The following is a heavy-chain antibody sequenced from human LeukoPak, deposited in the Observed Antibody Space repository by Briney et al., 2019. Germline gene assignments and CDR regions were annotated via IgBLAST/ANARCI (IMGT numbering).Heavy chain of an antibody. CDR1: GYTFTSYG. Sequence: ASVKVSCKASGYTFTSYGISCVRQAPGQGLEWMEWISAYNGNTNYAQKLQGRVTMTTDTSTSTAYMELRSLRSDDTAVYYCARDSQHQLPLGFDYWGQGTLVTVSS. V-gene: IGHV1-18*01. J-gene: IGHJ4*02. D-gene: IGHD2-2*01. CDR2: ISAYNGNT. CDR3: ARDSQHQLPLGFDY.